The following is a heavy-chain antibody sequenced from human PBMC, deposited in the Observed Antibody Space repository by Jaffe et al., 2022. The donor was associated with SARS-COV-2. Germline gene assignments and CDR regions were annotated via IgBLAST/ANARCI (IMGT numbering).Heavy chain of an antibody. D-gene: IGHD3-3*01. Sequence: EVQLLESGGGLVQPGGSLRLSCAASGFTFSSYAMSWVRQAPGKGLEWVSAISGSGGSTYYADSVKGRFTISRDNSKNTLYLQMNSLRAEDTAVYYCAKEVPPYDFWSGYYPIYYFDYWGQGTLVTVSS. CDR1: GFTFSSYA. CDR3: AKEVPPYDFWSGYYPIYYFDY. V-gene: IGHV3-23*01. CDR2: ISGSGGST. J-gene: IGHJ4*02.